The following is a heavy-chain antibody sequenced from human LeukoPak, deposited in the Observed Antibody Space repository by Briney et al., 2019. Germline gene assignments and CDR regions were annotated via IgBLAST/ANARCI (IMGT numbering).Heavy chain of an antibody. V-gene: IGHV4-31*03. CDR2: IYYSGST. Sequence: PSQTLSLTCTVSGGSISSGGYYWSWIRQHPGKGLEWIGYIYYSGSTYYNPSLKSRVTISVNTSKNQFSLKLSSVTAADTAVYYCARGSKNYYDSSGYAFDIWGQGTMVTVSS. CDR3: ARGSKNYYDSSGYAFDI. CDR1: GGSISSGGYY. D-gene: IGHD3-22*01. J-gene: IGHJ3*02.